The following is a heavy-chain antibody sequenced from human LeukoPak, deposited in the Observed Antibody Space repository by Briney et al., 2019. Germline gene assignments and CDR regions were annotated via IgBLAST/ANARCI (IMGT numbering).Heavy chain of an antibody. J-gene: IGHJ4*02. Sequence: NPGGSLRLSCAASGFTFSNAWMSWVRQAPGKGLEWVGRIKSKTDGGTTDYAAPVKGGFTISRDDSKNTLYLQMNSLKTEDTAVYYCTTESITMVRAAPFDYWGQGTLVTVSS. CDR2: IKSKTDGGTT. CDR3: TTESITMVRAAPFDY. CDR1: GFTFSNAW. D-gene: IGHD3-10*01. V-gene: IGHV3-15*01.